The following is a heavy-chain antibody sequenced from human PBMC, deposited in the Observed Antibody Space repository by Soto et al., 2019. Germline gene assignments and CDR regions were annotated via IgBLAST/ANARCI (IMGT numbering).Heavy chain of an antibody. CDR2: ITGSGAIT. CDR3: VTDRDYSKDY. V-gene: IGHV3-21*01. J-gene: IGHJ4*02. CDR1: GFTFSSYA. Sequence: PGGSLRLSCAASGFTFSSYAMNWGRQAPGKGLEWVAFITGSGAITYYADSVKGRFTVSRDNARNSLFLQMNSLRAEDTAVYYCVTDRDYSKDYWGQGTLVTVSS. D-gene: IGHD4-4*01.